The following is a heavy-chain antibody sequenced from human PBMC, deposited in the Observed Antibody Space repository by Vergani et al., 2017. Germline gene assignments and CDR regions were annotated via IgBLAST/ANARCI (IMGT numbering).Heavy chain of an antibody. Sequence: QVQLQESGPGLVKPSQTLSLTCTVSGGSISSGDYYWSWIRQPPGKGLEWIGYINYSGSTNYNPSLKSRVTISVDTSKNQFSLNLSSVTAADTALYYCARAESGPYYXDSIWGRGTLVTVSS. CDR1: GGSISSGDYY. CDR3: ARAESGPYYXDSI. V-gene: IGHV4-30-4*01. J-gene: IGHJ4*02. D-gene: IGHD3-22*01. CDR2: INYSGST.